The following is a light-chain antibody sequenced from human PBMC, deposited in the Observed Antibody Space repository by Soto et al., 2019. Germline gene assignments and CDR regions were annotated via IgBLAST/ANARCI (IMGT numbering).Light chain of an antibody. CDR2: LGS. CDR3: VQALQTLT. CDR1: QSLLHSNGYTY. J-gene: IGKJ4*01. V-gene: IGKV2-28*01. Sequence: DIVMTQSPLSLPVTPGEPASISCRSSQSLLHSNGYTYLDWYLQEPGQSPQLLIYLGSNRASGVPDRFSGSGSGTDFTLKISRVEAEDVGVYYCVQALQTLTFGGGTKVEI.